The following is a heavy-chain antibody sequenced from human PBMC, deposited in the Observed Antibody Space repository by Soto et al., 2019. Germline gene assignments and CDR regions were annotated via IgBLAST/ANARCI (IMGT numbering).Heavy chain of an antibody. V-gene: IGHV3-23*01. CDR1: GFTFSTYA. D-gene: IGHD2-2*01. CDR3: AKGCDGYCSTTSCLFHFDY. J-gene: IGHJ4*02. CDR2: ISGSADAT. Sequence: EVQLLESGGGLVQTGGSLRLSCAASGFTFSTYAMSWVRQAPGKGLEWVSTISGSADATFYADSVKGRFAIFRDNSRTMFYLQMNSLRAEDTAVYYCAKGCDGYCSTTSCLFHFDYWGPGTLATVSS.